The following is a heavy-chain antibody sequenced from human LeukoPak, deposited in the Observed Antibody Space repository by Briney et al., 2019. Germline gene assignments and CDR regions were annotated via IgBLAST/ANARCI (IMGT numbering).Heavy chain of an antibody. V-gene: IGHV4-34*01. D-gene: IGHD6-13*01. CDR1: GGSFSGYY. CDR3: YSSSWCGAFDI. J-gene: IGHJ3*02. Sequence: SETLSLTCAVYGGSFSGYYWSWIRQPPGKGLEWIGEINHSGSTNYNPSLKSRVTISVDTSKNQFSLKLSSVTAADTAVYYCYSSSWCGAFDIWGQGTMVTVSS. CDR2: INHSGST.